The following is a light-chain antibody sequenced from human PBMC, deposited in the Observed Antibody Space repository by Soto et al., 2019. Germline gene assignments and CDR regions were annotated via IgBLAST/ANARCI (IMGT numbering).Light chain of an antibody. V-gene: IGKV3-20*01. CDR2: GAS. J-gene: IGKJ1*01. Sequence: EIVLTQSPGTLSLSPGERATLSCRASQTVGSRFLAWYQQKPGQAPRLLIYGASSRATGIPDRFSGSGSGTDFTLTIGRLEPEDFAVYYCQQYDSSPRWTFGQGTKVEIK. CDR3: QQYDSSPRWT. CDR1: QTVGSRF.